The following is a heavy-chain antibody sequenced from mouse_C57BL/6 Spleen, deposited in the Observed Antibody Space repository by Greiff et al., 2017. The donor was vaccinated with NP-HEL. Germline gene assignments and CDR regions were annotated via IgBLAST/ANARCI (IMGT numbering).Heavy chain of an antibody. Sequence: VQLQQPGAELVKPGASVKLSCKASGYTFTSYWMQWVKQRPGQGLEWIGEIDPSDSYTNYNQKFKGKATLTVDTSSSTAYMQLSSLTSEDSAVYYCAVYSNYRFDYWGQGTTLTVSS. D-gene: IGHD2-5*01. J-gene: IGHJ2*01. CDR1: GYTFTSYW. V-gene: IGHV1-50*01. CDR2: IDPSDSYT. CDR3: AVYSNYRFDY.